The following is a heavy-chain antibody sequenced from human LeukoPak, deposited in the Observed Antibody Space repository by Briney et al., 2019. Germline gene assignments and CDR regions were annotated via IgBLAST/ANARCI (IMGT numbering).Heavy chain of an antibody. J-gene: IGHJ4*02. D-gene: IGHD1-7*01. CDR3: VLTGTEYYFDY. CDR1: GGSISSSNW. Sequence: SGTLSLTCAVSGGSISSSNWWSWVRQPPGKGLEWIGEIYHSGSTNYNPSLKSRVTISVDTSKNQFSLKLSSVTAADTAVYYCVLTGTEYYFDYWGQGTLVTVSS. CDR2: IYHSGST. V-gene: IGHV4-4*02.